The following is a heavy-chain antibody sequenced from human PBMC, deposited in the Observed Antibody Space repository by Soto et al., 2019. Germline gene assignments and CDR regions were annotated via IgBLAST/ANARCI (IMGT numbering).Heavy chain of an antibody. CDR3: AWGYRGYDGGMDV. Sequence: QVQLVQSGAEVKKPGSSVKVSCKASGGTFGSHAINWVRQAPGQGLEWMGGIIPIFGTPHNAQKFNGRVTITAAASTGTANMELSSLISEDTAVYFCAWGYRGYDGGMDVWGQGTTVTV. D-gene: IGHD5-12*01. J-gene: IGHJ6*02. V-gene: IGHV1-69*01. CDR1: GGTFGSHA. CDR2: IIPIFGTP.